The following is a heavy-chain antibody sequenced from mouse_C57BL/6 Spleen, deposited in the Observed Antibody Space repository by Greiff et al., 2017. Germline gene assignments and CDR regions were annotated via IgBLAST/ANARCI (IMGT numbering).Heavy chain of an antibody. J-gene: IGHJ3*01. D-gene: IGHD2-4*01. CDR2: ISSGSSTI. Sequence: EVHLVESGGGLVKPGGSLKLSCAASGFTFSDYGMHWVRQAPEKGLEWVAYISSGSSTIYYADTLKGRFTIARDNAKNTLFLQMTGLRSEDTAMYYCARRDYAAWFAYWGQGTLVTVSA. CDR1: GFTFSDYG. CDR3: ARRDYAAWFAY. V-gene: IGHV5-17*01.